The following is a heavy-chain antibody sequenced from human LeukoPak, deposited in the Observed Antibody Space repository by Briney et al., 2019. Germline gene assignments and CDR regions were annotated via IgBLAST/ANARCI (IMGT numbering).Heavy chain of an antibody. CDR3: AREVPSRWRASYFDY. CDR2: IKQDGSEL. Sequence: GGSLRLSCAASGFTFSSYWMDWVRQAPGKGLEWVANIKQDGSELYYVDSVKGRFTISRDNTKNSLFLHMSSLRAEDTAVYYCAREVPSRWRASYFDYWGQGTLVTVSS. CDR1: GFTFSSYW. J-gene: IGHJ4*02. V-gene: IGHV3-7*01. D-gene: IGHD1-26*01.